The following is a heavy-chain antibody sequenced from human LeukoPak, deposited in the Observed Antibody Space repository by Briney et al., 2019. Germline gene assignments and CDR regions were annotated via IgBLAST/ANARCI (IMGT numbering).Heavy chain of an antibody. V-gene: IGHV3-66*01. J-gene: IGHJ6*03. D-gene: IGHD6-13*01. CDR3: AKDYSDSSSRYREWYYMDV. Sequence: GGSLRLSCTASGFTFGDHAMSWFRQAPGKGLEWVSFIYSDNTHYSDSVKGRFTISRDNSKNTLYLQMNSLRAEDTAVYYCAKDYSDSSSRYREWYYMDVWGKGTTVTISS. CDR1: GFTFGDHA. CDR2: IYSDNT.